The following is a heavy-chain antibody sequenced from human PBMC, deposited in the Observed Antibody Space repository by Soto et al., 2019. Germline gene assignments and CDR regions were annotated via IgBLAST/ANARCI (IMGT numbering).Heavy chain of an antibody. V-gene: IGHV3-23*01. Sequence: EVQMLESGGGLVQPGGSLRLSCVASGFTFSSYAMSWVRQAPGKGLAWVSGISVSDGSTYYADSVKGRFTISRDNSKNTLYLQMNSLRAEDTAVYYCASNTRYDPPDYWGQGTLVTVSS. D-gene: IGHD3-16*01. CDR3: ASNTRYDPPDY. J-gene: IGHJ4*02. CDR1: GFTFSSYA. CDR2: ISVSDGST.